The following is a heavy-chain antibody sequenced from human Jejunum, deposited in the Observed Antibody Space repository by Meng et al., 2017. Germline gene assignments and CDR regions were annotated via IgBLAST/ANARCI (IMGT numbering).Heavy chain of an antibody. CDR3: ARGNGWHDY. V-gene: IGHV4-59*01. Sequence: QVQVEQWGAGLLKPSETLSLTCTVSSASMNPYYWSWIRQPPGKGLEWIGYIHYSGSTDYNPSLQSRLTISVDTSKNHFSLKLMSVTAADTAVYYCARGNGWHDYWGQGTLVTVSS. CDR2: IHYSGST. CDR1: SASMNPYY. J-gene: IGHJ4*02. D-gene: IGHD6-19*01.